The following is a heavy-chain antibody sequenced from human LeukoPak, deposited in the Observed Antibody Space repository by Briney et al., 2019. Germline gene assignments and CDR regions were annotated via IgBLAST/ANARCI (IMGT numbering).Heavy chain of an antibody. V-gene: IGHV3-30*02. D-gene: IGHD3-10*01. J-gene: IGHJ4*02. CDR1: GFTFSSYG. Sequence: GGSLRLSCAASGFTFSSYGMHWVRQAPGKGLEWVAFIRYDGSNKYYADSVKGRFTISRDNSKNTLYLQMNSLRAEDTAVYYCAQGRKVRGVSGYWGQGTLATVSS. CDR3: AQGRKVRGVSGY. CDR2: IRYDGSNK.